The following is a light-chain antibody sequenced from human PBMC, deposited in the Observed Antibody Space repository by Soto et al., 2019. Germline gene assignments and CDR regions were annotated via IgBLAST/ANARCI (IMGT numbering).Light chain of an antibody. CDR3: QHSYTTIT. CDR2: AAT. Sequence: DIQLTQSPSSLSASVGDRVTITCRASQSIYTYLYCCQQRPGEAPHVLNYAATTVQDRTQSRCSGTGSATDFTITIRGLQHEDVAYYYQQHSYTTITFGQGTRLEI. V-gene: IGKV1-39*01. CDR1: QSIYTY. J-gene: IGKJ5*01.